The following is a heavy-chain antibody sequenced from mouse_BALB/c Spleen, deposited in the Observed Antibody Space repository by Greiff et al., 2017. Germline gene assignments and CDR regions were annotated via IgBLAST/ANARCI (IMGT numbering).Heavy chain of an antibody. J-gene: IGHJ3*01. CDR1: GYSITSDYA. CDR3: ARRDLLYGSSYWFAY. D-gene: IGHD1-1*01. V-gene: IGHV3-2*02. CDR2: ISYSGST. Sequence: EVKLQESGPGLVKPSQSLSLTCTVTGYSITSDYAWNWIRQFPGNKLEWMGYISYSGSTSYNPSLKSRISITRDTSKNQFFLQLNSVTTEDTATYYCARRDLLYGSSYWFAYWGQGTLVTVSA.